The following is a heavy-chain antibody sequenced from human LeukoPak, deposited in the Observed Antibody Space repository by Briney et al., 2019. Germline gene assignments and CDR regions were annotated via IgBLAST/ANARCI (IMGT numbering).Heavy chain of an antibody. CDR1: GGSFSGYY. V-gene: IGHV4-34*01. J-gene: IGHJ4*02. CDR2: INLSGST. Sequence: PSETLSLTCAVYGGSFSGYYWSWIRQPPGKGLEWIGEINLSGSTNYNPSLKSRVTISVDTSKNQFSLKLSSVTAADTAVYYCARGSAIFGVVITKRRFDYWGQGTLVTVSS. D-gene: IGHD3-3*01. CDR3: ARGSAIFGVVITKRRFDY.